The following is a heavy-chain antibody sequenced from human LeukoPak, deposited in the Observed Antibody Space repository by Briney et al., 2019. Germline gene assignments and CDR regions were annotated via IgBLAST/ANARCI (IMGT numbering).Heavy chain of an antibody. V-gene: IGHV1-46*01. J-gene: IGHJ5*02. CDR3: ARDLFEGAAAGEDNWFDP. CDR2: INPSGGST. D-gene: IGHD6-13*01. CDR1: GYTFTSYY. Sequence: ASVKVSCKASGYTFTSYYMHWVRQAPGQGLEWMGIINPSGGSTSYAQKFQGRVTMTRDTSTSTVYMELSSLRSGDTAVYYCARDLFEGAAAGEDNWFDPWGQGTLVTVSS.